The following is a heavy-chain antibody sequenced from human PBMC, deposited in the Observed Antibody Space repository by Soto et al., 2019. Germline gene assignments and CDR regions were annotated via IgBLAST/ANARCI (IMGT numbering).Heavy chain of an antibody. CDR3: ARGPGTMAKIDY. Sequence: QVQLQESGPGLVKPSQTLSLTCTVSGGSISSGGYYWSWIRQHPGKGLEWIGYIYYSGSTYYNPSLKSRVTIPVATSKNQSSLKLSSVTAADTAVYYCARGPGTMAKIDYWGQGTLVTVSS. D-gene: IGHD3-10*01. CDR1: GGSISSGGYY. V-gene: IGHV4-31*03. J-gene: IGHJ4*02. CDR2: IYYSGST.